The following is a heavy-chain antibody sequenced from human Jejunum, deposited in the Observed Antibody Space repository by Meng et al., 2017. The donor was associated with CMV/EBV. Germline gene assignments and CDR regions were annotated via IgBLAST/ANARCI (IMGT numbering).Heavy chain of an antibody. CDR2: VPSSSTYI. J-gene: IGHJ4*02. V-gene: IGHV3-21*01. Sequence: FAASGSPLGTSPMSWVRRAPGKGLEWVSTVPSSSTYIYYADSAKGRFTISRNKAKNSLYLQMNSLGADDTAVYYCARDYRRGDGSGWGQGTLVTVSS. D-gene: IGHD2-21*02. CDR3: ARDYRRGDGSG. CDR1: GSPLGTSP.